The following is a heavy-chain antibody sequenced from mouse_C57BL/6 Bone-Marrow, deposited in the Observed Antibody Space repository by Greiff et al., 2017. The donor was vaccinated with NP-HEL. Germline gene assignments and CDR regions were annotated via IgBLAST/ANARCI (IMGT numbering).Heavy chain of an antibody. V-gene: IGHV10-1*01. J-gene: IGHJ4*01. CDR3: VRDYYAMDY. CDR1: GFSFNTYA. Sequence: EVKVEESGGGLVQPKGSLKLSCAASGFSFNTYAMNWVRQAPGKGLEWVARIRSKSNNYATYYADSVKDRFTISRDDSESMLYLQMNNLKTEDTAMYYCVRDYYAMDYWGQGTSVTVSS. CDR2: IRSKSNNYAT.